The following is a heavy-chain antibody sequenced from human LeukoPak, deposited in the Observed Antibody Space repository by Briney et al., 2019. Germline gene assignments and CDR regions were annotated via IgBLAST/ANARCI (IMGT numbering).Heavy chain of an antibody. Sequence: SETLSLTCAVYGGSFNGYYWSWIRQPPGKGLEWIGEINHSGSTNYNPSLKSRVTISVDTSKNQFSLRLSSVTAADTALYYCAKHYMGSSYNHGLDCWGQGTLVTVSS. CDR3: AKHYMGSSYNHGLDC. V-gene: IGHV4-34*01. CDR1: GGSFNGYY. J-gene: IGHJ4*02. D-gene: IGHD3-10*01. CDR2: INHSGST.